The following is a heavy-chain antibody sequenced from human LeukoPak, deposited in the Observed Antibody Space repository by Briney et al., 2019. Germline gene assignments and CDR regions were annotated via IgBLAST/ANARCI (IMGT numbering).Heavy chain of an antibody. D-gene: IGHD5-12*01. CDR3: ARLVIVLPADWFDP. Sequence: GGSLRLSCAASGFTFSSYVMTWVRQAPGKGLEWVSTINGNGNSTYYANSVKGRFTVSRDNPHNTLHLQMDSLRAEDTAIYYCARLVIVLPADWFDPWGQGTLVTVSS. V-gene: IGHV3-23*01. J-gene: IGHJ5*02. CDR1: GFTFSSYV. CDR2: INGNGNST.